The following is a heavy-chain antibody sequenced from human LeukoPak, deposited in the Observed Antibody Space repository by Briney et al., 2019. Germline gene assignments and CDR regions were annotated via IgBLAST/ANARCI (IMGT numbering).Heavy chain of an antibody. V-gene: IGHV3-30*02. D-gene: IGHD5-12*01. CDR3: AKDARPRWLYFDY. CDR2: IWYDGSNK. CDR1: GFTFSSYG. Sequence: PGGSLRLSCAASGFTFSSYGMHWVRQAPGKGLEWVAVIWYDGSNKYHADSVKGRFTISRDNSKNTLYLQMNSLRAEDTAVYYCAKDARPRWLYFDYWGQGTLVTVSS. J-gene: IGHJ4*02.